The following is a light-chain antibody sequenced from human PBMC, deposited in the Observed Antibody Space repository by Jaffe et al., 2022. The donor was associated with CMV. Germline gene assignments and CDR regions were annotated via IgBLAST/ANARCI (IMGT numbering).Light chain of an antibody. V-gene: IGKV3-20*01. J-gene: IGKJ2*01. Sequence: EIVLTQSPGTLSLSPGERVTLSCRASRSVTSNYLAWYQLKPGQAPRLLMYGASSRATGIADRFSGSGSGTDFTLTIRRLEPEDFAVYYCQQYGSSPYTFGRGTKLEIK. CDR2: GAS. CDR1: RSVTSNY. CDR3: QQYGSSPYT.